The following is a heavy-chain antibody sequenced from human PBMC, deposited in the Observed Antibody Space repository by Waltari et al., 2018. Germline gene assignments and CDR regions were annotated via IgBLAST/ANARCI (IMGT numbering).Heavy chain of an antibody. D-gene: IGHD2-8*01. CDR2: IYYRGGT. CDR1: GCSISHSSYY. CDR3: ARVYEMADFDY. V-gene: IGHV4-39*07. Sequence: QLQLQESGPGLVKPSETLSLTCTVSGCSISHSSYYWVWIRQPPGKGLEWIGSIYYRGGTYYTPSLKSRVTISVDTSKNQFSLKLSSVTAADTAVYYCARVYEMADFDYWGQGTLVTVSS. J-gene: IGHJ4*02.